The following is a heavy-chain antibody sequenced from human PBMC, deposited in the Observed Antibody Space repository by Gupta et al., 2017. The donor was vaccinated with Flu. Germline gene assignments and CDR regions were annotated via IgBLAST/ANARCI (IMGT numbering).Heavy chain of an antibody. J-gene: IGHJ4*02. Sequence: PGKGLEWIGEINNSGRTNYNPSLKSRVTISADTSKNQFFLSLSSVTAADTAVYYCARDENEYGAYAKTNPIDYWGQGTLVTVSS. CDR3: ARDENEYGAYAKTNPIDY. V-gene: IGHV4-34*01. D-gene: IGHD4-17*01. CDR2: INNSGRT.